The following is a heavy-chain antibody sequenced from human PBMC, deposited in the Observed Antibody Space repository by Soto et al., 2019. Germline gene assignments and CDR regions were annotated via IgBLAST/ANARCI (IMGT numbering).Heavy chain of an antibody. V-gene: IGHV3-21*01. D-gene: IGHD6-19*01. CDR2: ISSSSSYI. CDR1: GFTFGSYS. Sequence: GALILSRAASGFTFGSYSMNWVRQAPGKGLEWVSSISSSSSYINYADSVKGRFTISRDYAKNSVYLQMNSLRAEDTAIYYCARDGSGYSSGWYDYWGQGTLVTVSS. J-gene: IGHJ4*02. CDR3: ARDGSGYSSGWYDY.